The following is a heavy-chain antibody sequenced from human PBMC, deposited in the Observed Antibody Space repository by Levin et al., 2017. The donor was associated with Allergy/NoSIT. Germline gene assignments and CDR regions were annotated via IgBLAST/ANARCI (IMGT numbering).Heavy chain of an antibody. CDR1: GYTFTSYD. Sequence: GESLKISCKASGYTFTSYDINWVRQATGQGLEWMGWMNPNSGNTGYAQKFQGRVTMTRNTSISTAYMELSSLRSEDTAVYYCASGSGSYPYYYYGMDVWGQGTTVTVSS. J-gene: IGHJ6*02. CDR2: MNPNSGNT. CDR3: ASGSGSYPYYYYGMDV. V-gene: IGHV1-8*01. D-gene: IGHD1-26*01.